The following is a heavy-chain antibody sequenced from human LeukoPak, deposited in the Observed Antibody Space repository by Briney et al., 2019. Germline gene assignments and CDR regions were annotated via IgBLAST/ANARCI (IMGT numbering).Heavy chain of an antibody. CDR3: ARARGYCSSTSCYSNWFDP. D-gene: IGHD2-2*01. CDR2: INPNSGGT. V-gene: IGHV1-2*02. CDR1: GYTFTGYY. J-gene: IGHJ5*02. Sequence: ASVKVSCKASGYTFTGYYMHWVRQAPGQGLEWMGWINPNSGGTNYAQKFQGRVTMTRDTSISTAYMELSGLRSDDTAVYYCARARGYCSSTSCYSNWFDPWGQGTLVTVSS.